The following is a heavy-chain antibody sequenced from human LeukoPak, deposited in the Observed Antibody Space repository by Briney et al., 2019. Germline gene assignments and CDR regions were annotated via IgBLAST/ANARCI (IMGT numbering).Heavy chain of an antibody. Sequence: GGSLRLSCAASGFTFSSYSMNWVRQAPGKGLEWVSSISSSSYIYYADSVKGRFTISRDNAKNSLYLQMNSLRAEDTAVYYCARDLSRGWYYFDYWGQGTLVTVSS. CDR3: ARDLSRGWYYFDY. CDR2: ISSSSYI. V-gene: IGHV3-21*01. D-gene: IGHD6-19*01. CDR1: GFTFSSYS. J-gene: IGHJ4*02.